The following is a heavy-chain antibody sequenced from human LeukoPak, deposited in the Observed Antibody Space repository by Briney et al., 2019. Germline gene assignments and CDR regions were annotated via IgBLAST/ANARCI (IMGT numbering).Heavy chain of an antibody. Sequence: GASVKVSCKASGYTFTSYGISWVRQAPGQGLEWMGWINPNSGGTNYAQKFQGRVTMTRDTSISTAYMELSRLRSDDTAVYYCARDGGRDTAMVDFDYWGQGTLVTVSS. D-gene: IGHD5-18*01. CDR3: ARDGGRDTAMVDFDY. CDR1: GYTFTSYG. V-gene: IGHV1-2*02. J-gene: IGHJ4*02. CDR2: INPNSGGT.